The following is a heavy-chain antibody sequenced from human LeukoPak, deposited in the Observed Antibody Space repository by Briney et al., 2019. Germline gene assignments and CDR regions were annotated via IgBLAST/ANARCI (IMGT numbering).Heavy chain of an antibody. V-gene: IGHV3-7*01. CDR1: GFTLNSYW. Sequence: GGSLRLSCAASGFTLNSYWMSWVRQAPGKGLEWVANIKQDGSEKFYVDSVKGRFTISRDNAKNSLYLQMNSLRAEDTAVYYCARGRAVALDYWGQGTLVTVSS. CDR3: ARGRAVALDY. D-gene: IGHD6-19*01. CDR2: IKQDGSEK. J-gene: IGHJ4*02.